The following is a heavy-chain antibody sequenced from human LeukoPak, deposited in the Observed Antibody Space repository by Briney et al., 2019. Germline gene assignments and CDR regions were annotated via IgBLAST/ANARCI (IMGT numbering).Heavy chain of an antibody. V-gene: IGHV3-7*01. D-gene: IGHD3-3*01. Sequence: GGSLRLSCAASGFTFNIYWMTWVRQTPGKGLECVAYIKQDGSEKDYMDSVKGQFTISRDNAKNSLYLHMTTLRAEDTAVYYCARDRLRFLEWPSVFSYWGQGTLVTVSS. CDR2: IKQDGSEK. J-gene: IGHJ4*02. CDR3: ARDRLRFLEWPSVFSY. CDR1: GFTFNIYW.